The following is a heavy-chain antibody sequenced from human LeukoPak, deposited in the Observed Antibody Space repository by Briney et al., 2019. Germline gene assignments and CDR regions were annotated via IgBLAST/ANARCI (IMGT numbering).Heavy chain of an antibody. CDR3: ARGGMTTVKLFDY. CDR1: GGSFSGYY. D-gene: IGHD4-17*01. Sequence: SETLSLTCAVYGGSFSGYYWSWIRQPPVKGLEWIGEINHSGSTNYNPSLKSRVTISVDTSKNQFSLKLSSVTAADTAVYYCARGGMTTVKLFDYWGQRTLVTVSS. J-gene: IGHJ4*02. V-gene: IGHV4-34*01. CDR2: INHSGST.